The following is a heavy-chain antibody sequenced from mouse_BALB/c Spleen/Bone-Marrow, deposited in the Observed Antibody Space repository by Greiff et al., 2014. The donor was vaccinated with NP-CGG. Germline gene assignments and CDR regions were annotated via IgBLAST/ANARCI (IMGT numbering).Heavy chain of an antibody. CDR1: GFSLTSYG. Sequence: VKLMESGAGLVAPSQSLSITCTVSGFSLTSYGVHWVRQPPGKGLEWLGEIWAGGSTNYNSAHMSRLRISKTNSKSKISLKMQSMKTEDTDMSYCDRDSYGSLYAMDYWGKGTSVTVSS. J-gene: IGHJ4*01. D-gene: IGHD1-1*01. CDR3: DRDSYGSLYAMDY. V-gene: IGHV2-9*02. CDR2: IWAGGST.